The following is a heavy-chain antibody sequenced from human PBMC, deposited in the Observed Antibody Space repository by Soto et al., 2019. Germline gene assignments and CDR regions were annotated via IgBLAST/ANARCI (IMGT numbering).Heavy chain of an antibody. CDR3: ARDCLGTVTSRHYDYYGMDV. D-gene: IGHD4-17*01. J-gene: IGHJ6*02. CDR2: IWYDGSNK. Sequence: QVQLVESGGGVVQPGRSLRLSCAASGFTFSSYGMHWVRQAPGKGLEWVAVIWYDGSNKYYADSVKGRFTISRDNSKNTLYLQMNSLRAEDTAVYYCARDCLGTVTSRHYDYYGMDVWCQGTTVTVSS. CDR1: GFTFSSYG. V-gene: IGHV3-33*01.